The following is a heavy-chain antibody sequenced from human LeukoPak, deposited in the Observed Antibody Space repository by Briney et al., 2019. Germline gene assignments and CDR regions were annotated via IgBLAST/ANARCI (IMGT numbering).Heavy chain of an antibody. J-gene: IGHJ4*02. V-gene: IGHV4-59*12. CDR1: GGSISSYY. D-gene: IGHD2-2*01. Sequence: SETLSLTCTVSGGSISSYYWSWIRQPPGKGLEWIGYIYYSGSTNYNPSLKSRVTISVDTSKNQFSLKLSSVTAADTAVYYCARALRYCSSTSCYEPMGYFDYWGQGTLVTVSS. CDR3: ARALRYCSSTSCYEPMGYFDY. CDR2: IYYSGST.